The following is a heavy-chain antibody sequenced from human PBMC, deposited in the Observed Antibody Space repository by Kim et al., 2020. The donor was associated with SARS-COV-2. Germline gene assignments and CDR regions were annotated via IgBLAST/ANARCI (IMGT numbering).Heavy chain of an antibody. V-gene: IGHV3-74*01. D-gene: IGHD3-22*01. Sequence: GGSLRLSCAASGFTFSSYWMHWVRQAPGKGLVWVSRINSDGSSTSYADSVKGRFTISSDNAKNTLYLQMNSLRAEDTAVYYCARAYYYDSSGYYYFDYWGQGTLVTVSS. CDR3: ARAYYYDSSGYYYFDY. CDR2: INSDGSST. CDR1: GFTFSSYW. J-gene: IGHJ4*02.